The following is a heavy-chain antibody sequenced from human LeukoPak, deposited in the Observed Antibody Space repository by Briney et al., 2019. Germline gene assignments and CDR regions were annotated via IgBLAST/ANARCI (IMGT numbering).Heavy chain of an antibody. Sequence: GASVKLSCKASGYTFTSYYLHWVRQAPGQGLEWMGMINTSGGNTYYAQRIQGRVTMTTDTSTSTVYLDLSSLRSDDTAVYFCARSNWELGEGCWYFDLWGRGTLVTVSS. CDR1: GYTFTSYY. J-gene: IGHJ2*01. CDR3: ARSNWELGEGCWYFDL. CDR2: INTSGGNT. V-gene: IGHV1-46*01. D-gene: IGHD1-1*01.